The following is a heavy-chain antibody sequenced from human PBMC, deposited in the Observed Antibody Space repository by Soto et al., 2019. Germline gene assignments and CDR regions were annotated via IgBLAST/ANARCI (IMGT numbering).Heavy chain of an antibody. J-gene: IGHJ4*02. CDR2: IYYSGST. Sequence: PSETLSLTCTVSGGSISSYYWSWIRQPPGKGLEWIGYIYYSGSTNYNPSLKSRVTISVDTSKNQFSLKLSSVTAADTAVYYCARAVAGFDYWGQGTLVTVSS. D-gene: IGHD6-19*01. V-gene: IGHV4-59*08. CDR3: ARAVAGFDY. CDR1: GGSISSYY.